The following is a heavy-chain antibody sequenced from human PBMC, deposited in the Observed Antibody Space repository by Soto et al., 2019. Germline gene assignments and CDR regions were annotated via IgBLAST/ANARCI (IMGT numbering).Heavy chain of an antibody. D-gene: IGHD6-13*01. Sequence: PSETLSLTCTVSGGSISSYYWSWIRQPPGKGLEWIGYIYYSGSTNYNPSLKSRVTISVDTSKNQFSLKLSSVTAADTAVYYCARKMRYSSNGSYYYYYGMDVWGQGTTVTVSS. CDR1: GGSISSYY. V-gene: IGHV4-59*12. CDR2: IYYSGST. J-gene: IGHJ6*02. CDR3: ARKMRYSSNGSYYYYYGMDV.